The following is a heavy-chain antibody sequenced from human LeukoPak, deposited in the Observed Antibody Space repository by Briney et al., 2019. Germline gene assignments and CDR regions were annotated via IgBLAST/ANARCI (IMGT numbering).Heavy chain of an antibody. D-gene: IGHD3-10*01. CDR1: GGSISSYY. J-gene: IGHJ6*01. CDR2: IYYSGST. CDR3: ARGFMVRAPGWGYYYYYGMDV. V-gene: IGHV4-59*12. Sequence: NPSETLSLTCTVSGGSISSYYWSWIRQPPGKGLEWIGYIYYSGSTNYNPSLKSRVTISVDTSKNQFSLKLSSVTAADTAVYYCARGFMVRAPGWGYYYYYGMDVWGQGTTVSVCS.